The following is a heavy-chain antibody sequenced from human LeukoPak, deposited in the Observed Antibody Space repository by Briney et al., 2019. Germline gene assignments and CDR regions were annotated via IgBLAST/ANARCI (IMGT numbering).Heavy chain of an antibody. CDR2: ISSSSSYI. CDR1: GFTFSSYS. J-gene: IGHJ4*02. D-gene: IGHD3-10*01. Sequence: GGSLRLSCAASGFTFSSYSMNWVRQAPGKGLEWVSSISSSSSYIYYADSVKGRFTISRDNAKNSLYLQMNSLRAEDTAVYYCARDQYYSSGTETADYWGQGTLVTVSS. V-gene: IGHV3-21*01. CDR3: ARDQYYSSGTETADY.